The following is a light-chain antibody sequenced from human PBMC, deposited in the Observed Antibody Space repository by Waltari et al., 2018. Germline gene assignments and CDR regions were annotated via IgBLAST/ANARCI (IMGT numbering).Light chain of an antibody. CDR2: KTS. V-gene: IGKV1-5*03. J-gene: IGKJ1*01. CDR3: QQYKTYPKT. CDR1: QTLDNW. Sequence: DIQMTQSPSTLAASVGDRVTIACRASQTLDNWLAWYQQKPGEAPKLLIYKTSNLQGGVPSRFSGSGYGTEFTLTIHYLLPDDFGTYYCQQYKTYPKTFGQGTKVEIK.